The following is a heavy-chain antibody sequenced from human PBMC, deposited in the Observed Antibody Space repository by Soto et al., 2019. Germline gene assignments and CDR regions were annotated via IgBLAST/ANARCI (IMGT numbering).Heavy chain of an antibody. CDR3: ARVAERYDAAFDI. CDR2: IYYSGST. J-gene: IGHJ3*02. Sequence: QVQLQESGPGLVKPSQTLSLTCTVSGGSISSGGYYWSWIRQHPGKGLEWIGYIYYSGSTYYNPSLESRVTISVDPSKKQFSLKLSSVTAADTAVYYCARVAERYDAAFDIWGQGTMVTVSS. CDR1: GGSISSGGYY. V-gene: IGHV4-31*03. D-gene: IGHD3-9*01.